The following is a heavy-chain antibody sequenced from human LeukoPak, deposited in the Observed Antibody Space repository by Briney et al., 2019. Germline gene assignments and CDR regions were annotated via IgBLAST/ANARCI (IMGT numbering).Heavy chain of an antibody. Sequence: GESLKISCKGSGYTFNTNWIAWVRQKPGKGLDWMGVIYPDDSDVSYNPSFEGLVTISADKSSSAVSLHWSSLRASDSAMYYCARRRGSLYSFDYWGQGTLVTVSS. CDR3: ARRRGSLYSFDY. CDR2: IYPDDSDV. J-gene: IGHJ4*02. D-gene: IGHD3-10*02. V-gene: IGHV5-51*01. CDR1: GYTFNTNW.